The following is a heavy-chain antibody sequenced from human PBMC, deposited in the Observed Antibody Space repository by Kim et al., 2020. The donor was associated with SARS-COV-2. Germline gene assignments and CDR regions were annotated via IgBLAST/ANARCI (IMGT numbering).Heavy chain of an antibody. V-gene: IGHV6-1*01. D-gene: IGHD2-2*02. Sequence: VKSRITINPDTSKNQFSLQLNSVTPEDTAVYYCAREGVVPAAIRLYYFDYWGQGTLVTVSS. J-gene: IGHJ4*02. CDR3: AREGVVPAAIRLYYFDY.